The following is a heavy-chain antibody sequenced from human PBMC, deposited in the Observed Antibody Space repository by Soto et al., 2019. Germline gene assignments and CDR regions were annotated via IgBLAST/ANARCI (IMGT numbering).Heavy chain of an antibody. V-gene: IGHV4-39*01. Sequence: SETLSLTCTVSGGSISSSIYYWGWIRQPPGKGLEWIGSINYSGSTYYNPSLKSRVTKSVDTSKNQFSLKLSSVTAADTAVYFCARHRGYYGSGSYPYYGMDVWGQGTTVTVSS. CDR1: GGSISSSIYY. D-gene: IGHD3-10*01. CDR2: INYSGST. CDR3: ARHRGYYGSGSYPYYGMDV. J-gene: IGHJ6*02.